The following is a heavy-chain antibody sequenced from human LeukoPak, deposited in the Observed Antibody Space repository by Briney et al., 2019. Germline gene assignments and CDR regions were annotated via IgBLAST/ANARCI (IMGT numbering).Heavy chain of an antibody. Sequence: SETLSLTCTVSGYSISSGYYWGWIRQPPGKGLEWIGCIYHSGSTYYNPSLKSRVTISVDTSKNQFSLKLSSVTAADTAVYYCARVRITMVRGAPAYFDYWGQGTLVTVSS. J-gene: IGHJ4*02. CDR2: IYHSGST. CDR3: ARVRITMVRGAPAYFDY. CDR1: GYSISSGYY. V-gene: IGHV4-38-2*02. D-gene: IGHD3-10*01.